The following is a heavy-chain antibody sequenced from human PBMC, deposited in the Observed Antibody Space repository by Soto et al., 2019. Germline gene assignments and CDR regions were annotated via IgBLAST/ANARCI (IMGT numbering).Heavy chain of an antibody. J-gene: IGHJ4*02. CDR3: ASRAYSGYDAKEFDS. V-gene: IGHV4-4*02. Sequence: QVQLQESGPGLVKPSGTLSLTCTVSRDSISANNWWTWVRQPPGMGQEWIGEIYHTGRTNYNPSLKRRVTISLDKSRNQFSLNLSSVTAADTAVYYCASRAYSGYDAKEFDSWGQGTLVTVSS. CDR1: RDSISANNW. D-gene: IGHD5-12*01. CDR2: IYHTGRT.